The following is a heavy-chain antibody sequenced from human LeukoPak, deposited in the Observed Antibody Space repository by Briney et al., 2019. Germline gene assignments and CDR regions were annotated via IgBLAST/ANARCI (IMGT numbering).Heavy chain of an antibody. V-gene: IGHV4-61*02. Sequence: SQTLSLTXTVSGGSISSGSYYWSWIRQPAGKGLEWIGRIYTSGSTNYNPSLKSRVTISVDTSKNQFSLKLSSVTAADTAVYYCASGALSYDFWSGYYYYYYMDVWGKGTTVTVSS. CDR2: IYTSGST. J-gene: IGHJ6*03. D-gene: IGHD3-3*01. CDR3: ASGALSYDFWSGYYYYYYMDV. CDR1: GGSISSGSYY.